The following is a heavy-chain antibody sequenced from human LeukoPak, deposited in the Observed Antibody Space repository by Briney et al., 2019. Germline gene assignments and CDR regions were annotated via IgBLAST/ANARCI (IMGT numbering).Heavy chain of an antibody. CDR3: ARDHGGRFPYNWFDP. V-gene: IGHV4-38-2*02. CDR1: GYSISGGYY. J-gene: IGHJ5*02. CDR2: IYHSGST. D-gene: IGHD3-3*01. Sequence: PSETLSLTCTVSGYSISGGYYWGWIRQPPGKGLEWIGSIYHSGSTYYNPSLKSRVTISVDTSKNQFSLKLSSVTAADTAVYYCARDHGGRFPYNWFDPWGQGTLVTVSS.